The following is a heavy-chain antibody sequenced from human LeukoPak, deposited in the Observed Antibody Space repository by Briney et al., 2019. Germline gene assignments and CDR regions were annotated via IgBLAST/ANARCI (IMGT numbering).Heavy chain of an antibody. J-gene: IGHJ4*02. D-gene: IGHD4-17*01. Sequence: GGSLRLSCAASGFTFSSYAMSWVCQAPGKGLEWVSGIGGSGVSTYYADSVKGRFTISRDNSKNTLYLQMNSLRAEDTAVYYCAKADYGDYVRFPDWGQGTLVTVSS. CDR1: GFTFSSYA. CDR2: IGGSGVST. V-gene: IGHV3-23*01. CDR3: AKADYGDYVRFPD.